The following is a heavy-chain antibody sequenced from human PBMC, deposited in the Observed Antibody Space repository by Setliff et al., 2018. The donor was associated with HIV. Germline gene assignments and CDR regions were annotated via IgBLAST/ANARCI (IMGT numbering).Heavy chain of an antibody. CDR2: IYTSGST. V-gene: IGHV4-61*02. CDR1: GGSISSGSYY. CDR3: ATLDHSGGNFLAY. J-gene: IGHJ4*02. Sequence: SETLSLTCTVSGGSISSGSYYWSWIRQPAGKGLEWIGRIYTSGSTNYNPSLKSRITISLDTSKEQFSLELSSATAADTAVYYCATLDHSGGNFLAYWGQGSLVTVSS. D-gene: IGHD2-21*02.